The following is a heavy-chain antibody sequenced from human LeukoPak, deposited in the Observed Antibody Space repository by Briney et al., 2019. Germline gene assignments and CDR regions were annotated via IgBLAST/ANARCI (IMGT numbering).Heavy chain of an antibody. CDR3: ARWTSVVLGTKRGFDP. CDR2: INHSGST. CDR1: GGSFSGYY. V-gene: IGHV4-34*01. J-gene: IGHJ5*02. D-gene: IGHD4-23*01. Sequence: TSETLSLTCAVYGGSFSGYYWSWIRQPPGKGPEWIGEINHSGSTNYNPSLKSRVTISVDTSKNQFSLKLSSVTAADTAVYCCARWTSVVLGTKRGFDPWGQGTLVTVSS.